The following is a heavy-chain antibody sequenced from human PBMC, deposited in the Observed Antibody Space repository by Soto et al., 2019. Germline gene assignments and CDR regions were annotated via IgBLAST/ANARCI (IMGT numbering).Heavy chain of an antibody. CDR3: ARAGDPTPIFDY. J-gene: IGHJ4*02. CDR2: IFHSGSP. V-gene: IGHV4-4*02. D-gene: IGHD2-21*02. Sequence: SETLSLTCAVSSGSISSSNWWSWVRQPPGKGLEWIGEIFHSGSPNYNLSPKSRVTISVDKSKNQFSLKLSSVTAADTAVYYCARAGDPTPIFDYWGQGTLVTVSS. CDR1: SGSISSSNW.